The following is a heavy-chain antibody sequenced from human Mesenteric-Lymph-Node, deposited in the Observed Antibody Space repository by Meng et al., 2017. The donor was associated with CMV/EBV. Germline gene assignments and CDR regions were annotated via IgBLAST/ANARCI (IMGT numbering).Heavy chain of an antibody. Sequence: GESLKISCAASGFTFSDYYMSWIRQAPGKGLEWVSYISSSGSTIYYADSVKGRFTVSRDNAKNSLFLQMNSLRADDTAVYYCARFSGGFDYWSQGTLVTVSS. CDR1: GFTFSDYY. J-gene: IGHJ4*02. CDR2: ISSSGSTI. CDR3: ARFSGGFDY. D-gene: IGHD3-16*01. V-gene: IGHV3-11*04.